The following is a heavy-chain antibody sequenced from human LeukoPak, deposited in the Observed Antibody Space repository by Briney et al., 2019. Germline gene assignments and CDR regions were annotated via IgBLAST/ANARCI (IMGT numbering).Heavy chain of an antibody. CDR1: GGPFRGFF. V-gene: IGHV4-34*01. Sequence: SETLSLTCAVYGGPFRGFFWTWIRQAPGKGLEWIGEVSHSGSSNYNPSLKSRINISLDTSKSQFSLRLTSVTAADTAVYYCARGIFYGGRNQYIWLDLWGQGTLVTVSS. D-gene: IGHD4-23*01. J-gene: IGHJ5*02. CDR3: ARGIFYGGRNQYIWLDL. CDR2: VSHSGSS.